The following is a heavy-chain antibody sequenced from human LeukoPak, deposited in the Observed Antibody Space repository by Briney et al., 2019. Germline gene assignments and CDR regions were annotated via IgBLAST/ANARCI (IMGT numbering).Heavy chain of an antibody. Sequence: SGPALVKPTQTLTLTCTFSGFSLSTSGMCVSWIRQPPGKALEWLARIDWDDDKYYSTSLKTRLTISKDTSKNQVVLTMTNMDPVDTATYYCARVIAAAGTRVANYYYYYMDVWGKGTTVTVSS. CDR1: GFSLSTSGMC. CDR3: ARVIAAAGTRVANYYYYYMDV. V-gene: IGHV2-70*11. J-gene: IGHJ6*03. D-gene: IGHD6-13*01. CDR2: IDWDDDK.